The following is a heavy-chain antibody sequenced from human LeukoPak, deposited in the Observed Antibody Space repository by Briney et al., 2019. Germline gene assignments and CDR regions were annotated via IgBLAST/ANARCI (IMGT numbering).Heavy chain of an antibody. CDR1: GHTLTELS. Sequence: ASVKVSCKIFGHTLTELSIHWVRRAPGKGLEWMGGFDTQEGETIFAQNFQGRVTMTEDTSSDTAYMELSSLTSEDTAVYYCATPPVWFGEFMSGNSILGYFQDWGQGTLVTVSS. J-gene: IGHJ1*01. D-gene: IGHD3-10*01. CDR3: ATPPVWFGEFMSGNSILGYFQD. V-gene: IGHV1-24*01. CDR2: FDTQEGET.